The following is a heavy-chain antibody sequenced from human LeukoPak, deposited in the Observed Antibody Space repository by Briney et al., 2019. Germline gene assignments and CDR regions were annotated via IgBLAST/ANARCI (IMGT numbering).Heavy chain of an antibody. CDR3: ARDIRPFDY. D-gene: IGHD2-2*02. J-gene: IGHJ4*02. CDR2: ISSAGNYM. Sequence: GGSLRLSCAASGFTFSSYNMNWVRQAPGKGLEWVSSISSAGNYMYYADSLKGRFTISRDNAKNSLYLQMNSLRAEDTAVYYCARDIRPFDYWGQGTLVTVSS. V-gene: IGHV3-21*01. CDR1: GFTFSSYN.